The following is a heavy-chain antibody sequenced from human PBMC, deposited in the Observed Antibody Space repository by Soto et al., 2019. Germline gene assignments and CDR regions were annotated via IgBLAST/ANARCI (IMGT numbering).Heavy chain of an antibody. D-gene: IGHD3-10*01. CDR1: GYTFTSYA. Sequence: QVPLVQSGAEVKKPGASVKVSCKASGYTFTSYAMHWVRQAPGQRLEWMGWINAGNGNTKYSQKFQGRVTITRDTSASTAYMELSSLRSEDTAVYYCARELSGYYGSGSYYPNWGQGTLVTVSS. CDR2: INAGNGNT. J-gene: IGHJ4*02. V-gene: IGHV1-3*01. CDR3: ARELSGYYGSGSYYPN.